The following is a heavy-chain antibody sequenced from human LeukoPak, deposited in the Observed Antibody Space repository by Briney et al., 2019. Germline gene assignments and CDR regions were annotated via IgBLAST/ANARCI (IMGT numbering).Heavy chain of an antibody. CDR3: AKDLGNSGSWDY. CDR1: GFTFSNYA. D-gene: IGHD1-26*01. Sequence: PGESLRLSCAASGFTFSNYAMSWVRQAPGKGLEWVSLISGSGTSTYYADSVKGRFTVSRDRSKNTLHLQMNSLRAEDTAVYYRAKDLGNSGSWDYWGQGALVTVST. V-gene: IGHV3-23*01. CDR2: ISGSGTST. J-gene: IGHJ4*02.